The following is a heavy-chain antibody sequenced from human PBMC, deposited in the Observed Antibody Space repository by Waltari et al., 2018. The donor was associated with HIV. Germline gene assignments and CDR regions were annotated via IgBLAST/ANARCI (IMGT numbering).Heavy chain of an antibody. CDR3: ARGEDVTLISLPPGYRLDF. V-gene: IGHV1-2*06. CDR2: IDPPTGEA. D-gene: IGHD2-15*01. CDR1: AYPFTDYY. Sequence: QAHLVQSGPEVRRPGASVTVSCKGSAYPFTDYYLHRVRQTPGQGPEWLGRIDPPTGEALYAPAFQGRVTMTRVTSLTTAYLDLTSLKSDDTAVYFCARGEDVTLISLPPGYRLDFWGQGTLVTVSS. J-gene: IGHJ4*02.